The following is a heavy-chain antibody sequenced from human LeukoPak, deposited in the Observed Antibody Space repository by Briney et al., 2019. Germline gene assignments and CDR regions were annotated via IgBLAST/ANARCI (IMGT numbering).Heavy chain of an antibody. CDR3: ARGGAARPLGY. J-gene: IGHJ4*02. CDR1: GYSISSGYY. V-gene: IGHV4-38-2*02. D-gene: IGHD6-6*01. Sequence: SETLSLTCTVSGYSISSGYYWGWIRQPPGKGLEWIGSIYHSGSTYYNPSLKSRVTISVDTSKNQFSLKLSSVTAADTAVYYCARGGAARPLGYWGQGTLVTVSS. CDR2: IYHSGST.